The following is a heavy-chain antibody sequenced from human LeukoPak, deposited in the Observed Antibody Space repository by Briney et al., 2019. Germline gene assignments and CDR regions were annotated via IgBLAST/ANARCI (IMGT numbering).Heavy chain of an antibody. Sequence: PGGSLRLSCAASGFTFSSYPMHWVRQAPGKGLEWVAVISYDGSNRYYADSVKGRFTISRDKSKNTLSLQMNSLRVEDTAVYYCAKEEGTGTGFDYWGQGTLVTVSS. CDR1: GFTFSSYP. CDR3: AKEEGTGTGFDY. D-gene: IGHD1-1*01. J-gene: IGHJ4*02. CDR2: ISYDGSNR. V-gene: IGHV3-30-3*01.